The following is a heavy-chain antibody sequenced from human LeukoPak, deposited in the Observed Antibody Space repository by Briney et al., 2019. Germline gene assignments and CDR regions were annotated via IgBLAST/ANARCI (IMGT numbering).Heavy chain of an antibody. CDR3: ARAPRTTVTHSTDY. V-gene: IGHV3-30-3*01. CDR2: ISYDGSNK. Sequence: GRSLRLSCAASGFTFSSYAMHWVRQAPGKGLEWVAVISYDGSNKYYADSVKGRFTISRDNSKNTLYLQMNSLRAEDTSVYYCARAPRTTVTHSTDYWGQGTLVTVSS. J-gene: IGHJ4*02. D-gene: IGHD4-17*01. CDR1: GFTFSSYA.